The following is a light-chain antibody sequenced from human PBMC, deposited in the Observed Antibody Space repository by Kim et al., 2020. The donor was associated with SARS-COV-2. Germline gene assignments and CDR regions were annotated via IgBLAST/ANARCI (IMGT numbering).Light chain of an antibody. CDR3: QAWDSRTVV. V-gene: IGLV3-1*01. CDR2: QDT. Sequence: SYELTQPPSVSVSPGQTASITCSGDKLGDKYACWYQQKPGQSPVLVIYQDTKRPSGIPERISGSNSGNTATLTISGTQAMDEADYYCQAWDSRTVVFGGG. J-gene: IGLJ2*01. CDR1: KLGDKY.